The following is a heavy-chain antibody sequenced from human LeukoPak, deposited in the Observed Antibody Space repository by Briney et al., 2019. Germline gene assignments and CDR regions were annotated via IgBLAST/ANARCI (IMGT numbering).Heavy chain of an antibody. D-gene: IGHD1-26*01. V-gene: IGHV3-21*01. CDR3: ARDKILHWPMFDP. J-gene: IGHJ5*02. CDR2: ISSSSSYI. Sequence: GGSLRLSCAASGFTFSSYSMNWVRQAPGKGLEWVSSISSSSSYIYYADSVKGRFTISRDNAKNSLYLQMNSLRAEDTAVYYCARDKILHWPMFDPWGQGTLVTVSS. CDR1: GFTFSSYS.